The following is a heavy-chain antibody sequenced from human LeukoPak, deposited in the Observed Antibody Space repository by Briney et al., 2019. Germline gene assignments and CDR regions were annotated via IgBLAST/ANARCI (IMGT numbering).Heavy chain of an antibody. D-gene: IGHD3-22*01. CDR3: ARGPTAIDYDSSGYYYYYYYYMDV. J-gene: IGHJ6*03. V-gene: IGHV1-2*02. CDR1: GYTFTGYY. CDR2: INPNSGGT. Sequence: ASVKVSCKASGYTFTGYYMHWVRQAPGQGLEWMGWINPNSGGTNYAQKFQGRVTMTRDTSISTAYMELRRLRSDDTAVYYCARGPTAIDYDSSGYYYYYYYYMDVWGKGTTVTVSS.